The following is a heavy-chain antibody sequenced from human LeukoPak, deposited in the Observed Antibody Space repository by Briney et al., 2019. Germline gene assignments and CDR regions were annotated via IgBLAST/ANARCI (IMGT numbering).Heavy chain of an antibody. J-gene: IGHJ3*02. D-gene: IGHD3-22*01. Sequence: ASVKVSCEASGYTFTGYYMHWVRQAPGQGLEWMGWINPNSGGTNYAQKFQGRVTMTRDTSISTAYMELSRLRSDDTAVYYCARDWTYYYDSSGYYLQDAFDIWGHGTMVTVSS. CDR2: INPNSGGT. V-gene: IGHV1-2*02. CDR3: ARDWTYYYDSSGYYLQDAFDI. CDR1: GYTFTGYY.